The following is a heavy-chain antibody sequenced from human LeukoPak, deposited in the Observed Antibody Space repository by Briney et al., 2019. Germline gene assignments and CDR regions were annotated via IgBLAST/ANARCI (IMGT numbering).Heavy chain of an antibody. J-gene: IGHJ4*02. CDR1: GFTVSSNY. V-gene: IGHV3-53*01. D-gene: IGHD6-13*01. Sequence: GGSLRLSCAASGFTVSSNYMSWVRQAPGKGLEWVSVIYSGGSTYYADSVKGRFTISRDNSKNTLYPQMNSLRAEDTAVYYCANGYSSTWYNYWGQGTLVTVSS. CDR2: IYSGGST. CDR3: ANGYSSTWYNY.